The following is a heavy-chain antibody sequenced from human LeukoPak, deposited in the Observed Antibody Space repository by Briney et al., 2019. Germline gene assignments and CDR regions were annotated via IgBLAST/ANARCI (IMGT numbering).Heavy chain of an antibody. V-gene: IGHV4-38-2*02. CDR3: ARDWRYSSGWYYFDY. CDR2: IYHSGST. J-gene: IGHJ4*02. Sequence: SETLSLTCTVSGYSISSGYYWGWIRQPPGEGLEWIGSIYHSGSTYYNPSLKSRVTISVDTSKNQFSLKLSSVTAADTAVYYCARDWRYSSGWYYFDYWGQGTLVTVSS. CDR1: GYSISSGYY. D-gene: IGHD6-19*01.